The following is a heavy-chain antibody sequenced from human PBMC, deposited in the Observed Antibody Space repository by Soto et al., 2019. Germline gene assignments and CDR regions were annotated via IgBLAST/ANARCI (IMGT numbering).Heavy chain of an antibody. D-gene: IGHD3-22*01. J-gene: IGHJ3*02. V-gene: IGHV1-69*13. CDR2: IIPIFGTA. CDR3: ATEGGVITTIRIRNPFDI. Sequence: GASVKVSCNASGGTFSSYAISWVRQAPGQGLEWMGGIIPIFGTANYAQKFQGRVTITADESTSTAYMELSSLRSEDTAVYYCATEGGVITTIRIRNPFDIWGQGTMVTVSS. CDR1: GGTFSSYA.